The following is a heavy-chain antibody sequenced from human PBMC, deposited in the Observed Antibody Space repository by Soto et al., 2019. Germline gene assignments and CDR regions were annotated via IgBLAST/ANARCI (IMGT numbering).Heavy chain of an antibody. J-gene: IGHJ6*02. Sequence: PGGSLRLSCAASGFSISDYGMEWVRQAPGKGLEWVALISYDGSSTYYADSVKGRFTISRDNSKDTLFLQMTGLRREDTAVYYCEKGPAERLSLGMDVWGQGTTVTVSS. D-gene: IGHD1-1*01. CDR1: GFSISDYG. CDR3: EKGPAERLSLGMDV. V-gene: IGHV3-30*18. CDR2: ISYDGSST.